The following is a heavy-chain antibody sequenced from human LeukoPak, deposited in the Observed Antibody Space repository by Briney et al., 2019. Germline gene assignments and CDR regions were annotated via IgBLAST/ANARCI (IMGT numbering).Heavy chain of an antibody. Sequence: GGSLRLSCAASGFTFSTYSMNWVRQAPGKGLEWVSFISSSSSTIYYADSVKGRFTISRDNAKNSLYLQMNSLRAEDTAVYYCAGSVLTGYPNFNYWGQGTLVTVSS. D-gene: IGHD3-9*01. J-gene: IGHJ4*02. CDR3: AGSVLTGYPNFNY. CDR1: GFTFSTYS. CDR2: ISSSSSTI. V-gene: IGHV3-48*04.